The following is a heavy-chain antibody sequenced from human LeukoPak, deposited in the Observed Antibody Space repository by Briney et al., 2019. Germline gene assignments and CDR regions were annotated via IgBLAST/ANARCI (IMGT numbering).Heavy chain of an antibody. D-gene: IGHD3-3*01. CDR2: IYYSGSP. V-gene: IGHV4-59*12. CDR1: GGFISSYY. J-gene: IGHJ5*02. CDR3: AREGPITIFPISHRKNWFDP. Sequence: SETLSLTCTVSGGFISSYYWSWIRQPPGKGLEWIGYIYYSGSPNYNPSLKSRVTISVDTSKNQFSLKLSFVTAADTAVYYCAREGPITIFPISHRKNWFDPWGQGTLVTVSS.